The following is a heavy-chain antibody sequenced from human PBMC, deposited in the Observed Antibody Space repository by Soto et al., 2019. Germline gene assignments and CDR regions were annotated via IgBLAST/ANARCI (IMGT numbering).Heavy chain of an antibody. J-gene: IGHJ6*03. V-gene: IGHV1-69*13. CDR3: ARDTVATFYYIDV. CDR1: GGTFSSYA. Sequence: ASVKVSCKASGGTFSSYAISWVRQAPGQGLEWMGGIIPIFGTANYAKKFQGRVTITADESTSTAYMELSSLRSEDTAVYYCARDTVATFYYIDVWAKGTTVTVSS. CDR2: IIPIFGTA. D-gene: IGHD5-12*01.